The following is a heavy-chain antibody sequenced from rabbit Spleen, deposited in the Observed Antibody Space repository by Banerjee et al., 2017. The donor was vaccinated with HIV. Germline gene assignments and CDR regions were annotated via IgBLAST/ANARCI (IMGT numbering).Heavy chain of an antibody. Sequence: QEQLEESGGGLVKPGGTLTLTCKVSGIDFSSWYYMCWVRQAPGKGLELIGCIYVNSGSTWYASWVNGRFTISSDNAQNTLYLQLKSLTAADTATYFCVREAGYGGYGDGNLWGPGPLVTVS. V-gene: IGHV1S43*01. J-gene: IGHJ4*01. CDR3: VREAGYGGYGDGNL. D-gene: IGHD6-1*01. CDR2: IYVNSGST. CDR1: GIDFSSWYY.